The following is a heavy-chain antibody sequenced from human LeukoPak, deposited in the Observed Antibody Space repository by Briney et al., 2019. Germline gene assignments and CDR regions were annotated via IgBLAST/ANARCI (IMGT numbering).Heavy chain of an antibody. D-gene: IGHD2-2*01. CDR1: GGSFSGYY. Sequence: PSETLSLTCAVYGGSFSGYYWSWIRQPPGKGLEWIGEVNHSGSTNYNPSLKSRVTISVDTSKNQFSLKLSSVTAADTAVYYCARTPYCSSTSCSHWFDPWGQGTLVTVSS. CDR2: VNHSGST. J-gene: IGHJ5*02. CDR3: ARTPYCSSTSCSHWFDP. V-gene: IGHV4-34*01.